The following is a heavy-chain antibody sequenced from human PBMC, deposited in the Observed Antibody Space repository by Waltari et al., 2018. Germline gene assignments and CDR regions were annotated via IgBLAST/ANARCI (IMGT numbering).Heavy chain of an antibody. J-gene: IGHJ4*02. CDR3: ARGTAAGRITMMGVDY. Sequence: QVQLVQSGAEVKKPGASVKVSCKASGYTFTGYYMHWVRQAPGQGLEWRGWINPKSGGKNYAKKFQGRVTMTRDTSISTAYMELSRLRSDDTAVYYCARGTAAGRITMMGVDYWGQGTLVTVSS. CDR1: GYTFTGYY. V-gene: IGHV1-2*02. CDR2: INPKSGGK. D-gene: IGHD3-22*01.